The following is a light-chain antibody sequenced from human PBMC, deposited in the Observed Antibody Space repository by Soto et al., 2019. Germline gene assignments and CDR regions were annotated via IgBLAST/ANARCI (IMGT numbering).Light chain of an antibody. CDR1: QSVSSY. CDR2: DAS. Sequence: EIVLIHSPATLSLSPGERATLSCRASQSVSSYLAWYQQKPGQAPRLLIYDASNRATGIPARFSGSGSGTDFTLTISSLEPEDFAVYYCQQRGNWPSLTFGGGTKVDI. CDR3: QQRGNWPSLT. J-gene: IGKJ4*01. V-gene: IGKV3-11*01.